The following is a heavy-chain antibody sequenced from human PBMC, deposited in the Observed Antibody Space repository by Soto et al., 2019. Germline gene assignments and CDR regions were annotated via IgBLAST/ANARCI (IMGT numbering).Heavy chain of an antibody. Sequence: QVQVVQSGAEVKKPGASVKVSCKASGYTFTSYAMHWVRQAPGQRLEWMGWINPGNGNTKNSQKFQGRVTITRETFASHAYMERSSLRAEDTAMYYCERGASSVTTFYFDLWGRGTLVTVSS. D-gene: IGHD4-17*01. CDR1: GYTFTSYA. J-gene: IGHJ2*01. CDR2: INPGNGNT. CDR3: ERGASSVTTFYFDL. V-gene: IGHV1-3*01.